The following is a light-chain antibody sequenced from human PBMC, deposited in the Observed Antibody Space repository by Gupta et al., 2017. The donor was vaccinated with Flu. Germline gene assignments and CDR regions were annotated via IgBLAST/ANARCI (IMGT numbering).Light chain of an antibody. Sequence: GTLSLSPGERATLSCRASQSVSSSYLAWYQQKPGQPPRLLIYGASSRATGIPDRFSDSGSGTDFTLTISRLEPEDFAVYYCQQYDISPWTFGQGTKVEIK. CDR2: GAS. CDR3: QQYDISPWT. CDR1: QSVSSSY. J-gene: IGKJ1*01. V-gene: IGKV3-20*01.